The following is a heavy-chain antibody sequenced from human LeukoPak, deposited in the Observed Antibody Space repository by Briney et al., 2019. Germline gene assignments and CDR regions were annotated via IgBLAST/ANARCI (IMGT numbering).Heavy chain of an antibody. J-gene: IGHJ4*02. Sequence: ASVKVSCKVSGYTLTELFMHWVRQVPGNGLEWMGGLDPEDGETIYAQKFQGRVTMTTDTSTNTAYMELRSLRSDDTAVYYCARLPLVVVVAATNPSFDYWGQGTLVTVSS. V-gene: IGHV1-24*01. CDR2: LDPEDGET. CDR3: ARLPLVVVVAATNPSFDY. D-gene: IGHD2-15*01. CDR1: GYTLTELF.